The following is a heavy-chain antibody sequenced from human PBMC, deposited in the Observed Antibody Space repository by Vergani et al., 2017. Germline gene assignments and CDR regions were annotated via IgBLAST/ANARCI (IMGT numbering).Heavy chain of an antibody. CDR2: IWYDGSNK. Sequence: QVQLVESGGGVVQPGRSLRLSCAASGFTFSSYGMHWVRQAPGKGLEWVAVIWYDGSNKYYADAVKGRFTISRDNSKNTRYLQMTSLRAEDTAVYYCARGEPRYCTNGVCYTGEVDYWGQGTLVTVSS. CDR1: GFTFSSYG. J-gene: IGHJ4*02. D-gene: IGHD2-8*01. V-gene: IGHV3-33*01. CDR3: ARGEPRYCTNGVCYTGEVDY.